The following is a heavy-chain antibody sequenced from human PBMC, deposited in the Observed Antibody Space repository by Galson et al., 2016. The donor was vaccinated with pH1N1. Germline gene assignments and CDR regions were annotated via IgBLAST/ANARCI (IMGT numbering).Heavy chain of an antibody. Sequence: SLRLSCAASGFTFDDYAMHWVRQAPGKGLEWVSGISWNSGSIGYADSVKGRFTISRDNAKNSLYLQMNSLRAEDTALYYCAKVDGYYLGYFDYWGQGTLVTASS. J-gene: IGHJ4*02. D-gene: IGHD1-26*01. V-gene: IGHV3-9*01. CDR2: ISWNSGSI. CDR3: AKVDGYYLGYFDY. CDR1: GFTFDDYA.